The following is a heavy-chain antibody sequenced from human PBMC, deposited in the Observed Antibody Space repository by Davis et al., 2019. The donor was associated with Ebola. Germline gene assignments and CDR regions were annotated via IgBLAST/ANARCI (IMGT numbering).Heavy chain of an antibody. Sequence: PGGSLRLSCSASGFTFSSYAMHWVRQAPGKGLEYVSAISSNGGSTYYADSVKGRFTISRDNSKNTLYLQMNSLRAEDTAVYYCAKYSGYSSFYYMDVWGKGTTVTVSS. J-gene: IGHJ6*03. CDR1: GFTFSSYA. V-gene: IGHV3-64*04. CDR2: ISSNGGST. D-gene: IGHD6-13*01. CDR3: AKYSGYSSFYYMDV.